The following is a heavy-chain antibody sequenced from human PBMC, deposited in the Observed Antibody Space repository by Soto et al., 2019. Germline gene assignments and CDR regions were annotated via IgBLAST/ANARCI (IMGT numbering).Heavy chain of an antibody. Sequence: GGSLRLSCAASGFTFSSYSMNWVRQAPGKGLEWVSSISSSSSYIYYADSVKGRFTISRDNAKNSLYLQMNSLRAEDTAVYYCARQGYSSGWPWEGFWLKDPWGQGTLVTVSS. CDR1: GFTFSSYS. CDR3: ARQGYSSGWPWEGFWLKDP. D-gene: IGHD6-19*01. CDR2: ISSSSSYI. V-gene: IGHV3-21*01. J-gene: IGHJ5*02.